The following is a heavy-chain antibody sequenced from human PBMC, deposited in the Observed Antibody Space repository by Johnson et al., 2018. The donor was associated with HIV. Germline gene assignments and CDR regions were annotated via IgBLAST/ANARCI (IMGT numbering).Heavy chain of an antibody. V-gene: IGHV3-23*04. CDR3: AKGGYYDAFDI. D-gene: IGHD2-8*01. CDR1: GFTFSSNA. J-gene: IGHJ3*02. Sequence: MQLVESGGGLAQPGGSLRLSCAASGFTFSSNAMSWVRQAPGKGLEWVPAISGSGGSTYYADPVKGRFTISRDNSKNTLYLQMNSLRAEDTAVYYCAKGGYYDAFDIWGQGTMVTVSS. CDR2: ISGSGGST.